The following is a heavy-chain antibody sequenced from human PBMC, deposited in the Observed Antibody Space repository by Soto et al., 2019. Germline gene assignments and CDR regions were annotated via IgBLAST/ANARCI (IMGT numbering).Heavy chain of an antibody. J-gene: IGHJ6*03. D-gene: IGHD3-16*02. CDR1: SGSISSSNW. V-gene: IGHV4-4*02. Sequence: QVQLQESGPGLVKPSGTLSLTCAVSSGSISSSNWWSWVRQPPGKGLEWIGEIYHSGSTNYNPSLKSRVTISVDKSKNQFSLKLSSVTAADTAVYYCASHGGDPWGSYRFNYYYYYMDVWGKGTTVTVSS. CDR3: ASHGGDPWGSYRFNYYYYYMDV. CDR2: IYHSGST.